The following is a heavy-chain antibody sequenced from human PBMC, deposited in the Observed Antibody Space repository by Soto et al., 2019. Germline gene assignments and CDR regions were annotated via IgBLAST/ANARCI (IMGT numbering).Heavy chain of an antibody. D-gene: IGHD6-19*01. CDR1: GYTFTSYY. CDR3: ARAASRIAVAGAFDY. J-gene: IGHJ4*02. CDR2: INPSGGST. V-gene: IGHV1-46*01. Sequence: ASVKVSCKASGYTFTSYYMHWVRQAPGQGLEWMGIINPSGGSTSYAQKFQGRVTMTRDTSTSTVYMELSSLRSEDTAVYYCARAASRIAVAGAFDYWGQGTLVTVSS.